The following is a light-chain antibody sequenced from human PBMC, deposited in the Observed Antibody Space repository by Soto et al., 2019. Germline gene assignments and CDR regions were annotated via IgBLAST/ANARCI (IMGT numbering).Light chain of an antibody. CDR2: EGS. CDR3: CSYAGSNAIHVL. CDR1: SSDVGSYNL. J-gene: IGLJ2*01. V-gene: IGLV2-23*03. Sequence: QSALTQPASVSGSPGQSITISCTGTSSDVGSYNLVSWYQQHPGKAPKLMIYEGSKRPSGVSNRFSGSKSGNTASLTISGLQAEDEADYYCCSYAGSNAIHVLFGGGTKLTVL.